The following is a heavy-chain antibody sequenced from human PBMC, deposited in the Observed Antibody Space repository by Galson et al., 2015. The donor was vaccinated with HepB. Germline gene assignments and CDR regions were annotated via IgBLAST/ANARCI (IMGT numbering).Heavy chain of an antibody. CDR1: GFTVSGSA. CDR3: AKGVQTTFGVGASDV. Sequence: SLRLSCAASGFTVSGSAMHWVRQAPGKGLEWVSSISKNGGSTYYADSVKGRFTISRDNSKNSLYLQMSSLRVEDTALYYCAKGVQTTFGVGASDVWGQGTLVTVSS. J-gene: IGHJ3*01. V-gene: IGHV3-23*01. D-gene: IGHD4-11*01. CDR2: ISKNGGST.